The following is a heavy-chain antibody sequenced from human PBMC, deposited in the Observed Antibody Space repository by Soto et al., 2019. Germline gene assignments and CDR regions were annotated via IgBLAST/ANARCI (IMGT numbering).Heavy chain of an antibody. Sequence: ASVKVPCKASGYTFTSHYVHWVRQAPGQGLEWMGVINPSGGSTSYAQKFQGRVTMTRDTSTRRVHMELSSLRSEDTAVYYCARGDRNWFDPWGQGTLVTVSS. CDR3: ARGDRNWFDP. D-gene: IGHD2-15*01. V-gene: IGHV1-46*03. J-gene: IGHJ5*02. CDR1: GYTFTSHY. CDR2: INPSGGST.